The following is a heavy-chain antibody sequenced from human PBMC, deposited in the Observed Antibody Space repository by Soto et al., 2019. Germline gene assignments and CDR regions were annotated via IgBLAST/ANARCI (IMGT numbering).Heavy chain of an antibody. J-gene: IGHJ6*02. CDR1: GGSISSSSYY. V-gene: IGHV4-39*01. D-gene: IGHD3-3*01. Sequence: NPSETLSLTCTVSGGSISSSSYYWGWIRQPPGKGLEWIGSIYYSGSTYYNPSLKSRVTISVDTSKNQFSLKLSSVTAADTAVYYCASSYDFWSGYYGMDVWGQGTTVTVSS. CDR2: IYYSGST. CDR3: ASSYDFWSGYYGMDV.